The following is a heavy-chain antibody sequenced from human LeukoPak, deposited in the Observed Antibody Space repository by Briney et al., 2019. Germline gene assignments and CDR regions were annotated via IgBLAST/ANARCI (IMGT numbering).Heavy chain of an antibody. CDR1: GYTFTGYY. Sequence: ASVKVSCKASGYTFTGYYMHWVRQAPGQGLEWMGWINPNSGGTNYAQKFQGRVTMTRDASISTAYMELSRLSSDDTAVYYCARIYYDILTGYYVEHGFDHWGQGTLVTVSS. J-gene: IGHJ4*02. V-gene: IGHV1-2*02. CDR3: ARIYYDILTGYYVEHGFDH. D-gene: IGHD3-9*01. CDR2: INPNSGGT.